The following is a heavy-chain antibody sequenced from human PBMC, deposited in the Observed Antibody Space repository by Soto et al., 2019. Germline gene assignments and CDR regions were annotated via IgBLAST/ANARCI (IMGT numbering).Heavy chain of an antibody. CDR1: GYIFIHCF. Sequence: QVQLVQSGAEMKQPGASVKLSCQASGYIFIHCFMHWVRQAPGQGLEWMGGINPSSGTTTYAQKFQGRVTVTRDTSTSTVYRELSCLGSGDTAMYYCARSLGETTSLFDYWGQGSLVTVSA. V-gene: IGHV1-46*01. D-gene: IGHD1-26*01. CDR2: INPSSGTT. J-gene: IGHJ4*02. CDR3: ARSLGETTSLFDY.